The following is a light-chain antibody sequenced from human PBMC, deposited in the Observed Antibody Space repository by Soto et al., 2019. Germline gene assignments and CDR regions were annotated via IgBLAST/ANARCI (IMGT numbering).Light chain of an antibody. J-gene: IGLJ1*01. CDR1: SSDVGAYNY. CDR3: CSYVGGYSYV. V-gene: IGLV2-11*01. CDR2: DVS. Sequence: LTQPPSASGSPGQSVTISCSGTSSDVGAYNYVSWYQQHPGKAPRLLIYDVSKRPSGVPDRFSGSKSGNTASLTISGLQAEDEADYYCCSYVGGYSYVFGIGTKVTVL.